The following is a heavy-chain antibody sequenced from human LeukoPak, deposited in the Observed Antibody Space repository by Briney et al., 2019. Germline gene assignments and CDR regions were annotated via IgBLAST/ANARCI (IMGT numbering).Heavy chain of an antibody. CDR2: IKQDGSEK. CDR1: GFTFSSYW. D-gene: IGHD3-22*01. V-gene: IGHV3-7*01. Sequence: GGSLRLSCAASGFTFSSYWMSWVRQAPGKGLEWVANIKQDGSEKYYVDSVKGRFTISRDNAKNSLYLQMNSLRAEDTAVYYCAKGGHYYDSSGYYYPFDYWGQGTLVTVSS. J-gene: IGHJ4*02. CDR3: AKGGHYYDSSGYYYPFDY.